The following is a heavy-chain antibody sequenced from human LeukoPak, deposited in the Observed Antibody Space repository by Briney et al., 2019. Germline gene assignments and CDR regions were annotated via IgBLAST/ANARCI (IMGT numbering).Heavy chain of an antibody. V-gene: IGHV4-34*01. CDR3: ARGYGSGSSTAYYFDY. J-gene: IGHJ4*02. CDR1: GGSFSGYY. D-gene: IGHD3-10*01. CDR2: INHSGST. Sequence: SETLSLTCAVYGGSFSGYYWSWIRQPPGKGLEWIGEINHSGSTNYNPSLKSRVTISVDTSKNQFSLKLSSVTAADTAVYYCARGYGSGSSTAYYFDYWGQGTLVTVSS.